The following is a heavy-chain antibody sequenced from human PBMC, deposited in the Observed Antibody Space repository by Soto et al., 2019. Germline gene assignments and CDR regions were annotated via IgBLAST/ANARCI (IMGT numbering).Heavy chain of an antibody. J-gene: IGHJ6*02. Sequence: SVKVSCKASGGTFSSYVISWVRQAPGQGLEWMGGIIPIFGTASYAQKFQGRVTMTRDTSTSTVYMELSSLRSEDTAVYYCARDLGIVVVPAAIKSGYYGMDVWGQGTTVTVSS. CDR2: IIPIFGTA. D-gene: IGHD2-2*02. V-gene: IGHV1-69*05. CDR1: GGTFSSYV. CDR3: ARDLGIVVVPAAIKSGYYGMDV.